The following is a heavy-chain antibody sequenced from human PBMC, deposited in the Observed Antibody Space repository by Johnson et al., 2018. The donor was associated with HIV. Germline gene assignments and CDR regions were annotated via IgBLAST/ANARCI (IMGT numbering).Heavy chain of an antibody. J-gene: IGHJ3*02. CDR2: ISYDGSNK. Sequence: QVQLVESGGGVVQPGRSLRLSCATSGFTFSIYGMHWLRQAPGQGLEWVAVISYDGSNKYYADSVKGRFSISRDNSKNTLYLQMNSMRAEDTAVYYCARGRGEVGPGGAFDIWGQGTMVTVSS. CDR1: GFTFSIYG. CDR3: ARGRGEVGPGGAFDI. D-gene: IGHD3-16*01. V-gene: IGHV3-30*19.